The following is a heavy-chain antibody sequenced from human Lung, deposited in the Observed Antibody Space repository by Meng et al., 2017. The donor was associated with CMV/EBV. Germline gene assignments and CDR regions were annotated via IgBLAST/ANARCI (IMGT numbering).Heavy chain of an antibody. D-gene: IGHD2-2*02. V-gene: IGHV3-53*01. CDR2: SYSGGST. Sequence: GGSLRLSCAAPGFTVSSNYMSWVRQAPGKGLEWVSVSYSGGSTYYADSVKGRFTISRDNSKNTLYLQMNSLRAEDTAVYYCARIVVPAAIDNWGQGTLVTVS. J-gene: IGHJ4*02. CDR1: GFTVSSNY. CDR3: ARIVVPAAIDN.